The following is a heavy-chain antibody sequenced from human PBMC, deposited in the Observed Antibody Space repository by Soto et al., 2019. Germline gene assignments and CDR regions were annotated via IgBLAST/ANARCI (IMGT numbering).Heavy chain of an antibody. Sequence: SETLSLTCTVSGGSISRSSYYWGWLRQPPGKGLEWIGSIHYSGSTYYSPSLRSRVTISVDTSKSQFFLRLTSVIAADTAFYYCARLQARLDSGYDEHYFDYWGLGTLVTVSS. CDR1: GGSISRSSYY. J-gene: IGHJ4*02. CDR2: IHYSGST. D-gene: IGHD5-12*01. CDR3: ARLQARLDSGYDEHYFDY. V-gene: IGHV4-39*01.